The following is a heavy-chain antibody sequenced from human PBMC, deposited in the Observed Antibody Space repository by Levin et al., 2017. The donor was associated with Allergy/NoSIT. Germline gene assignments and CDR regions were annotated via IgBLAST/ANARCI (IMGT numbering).Heavy chain of an antibody. CDR2: IIPIFGTA. V-gene: IGHV1-69*06. D-gene: IGHD6-13*01. CDR3: ARNPEGGNSSSRFRYDYGMDV. J-gene: IGHJ6*02. Sequence: SVKVSCKASGGTFSSYAISWVRQAPGQGLEWMGGIIPIFGTANYAQKFQGRVTITADKSTSTAYMELSSLRSEDTAVYYCARNPEGGNSSSRFRYDYGMDVWGQGTTVTVSS. CDR1: GGTFSSYA.